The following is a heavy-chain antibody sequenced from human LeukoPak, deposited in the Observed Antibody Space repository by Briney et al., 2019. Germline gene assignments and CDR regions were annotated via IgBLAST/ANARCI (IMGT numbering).Heavy chain of an antibody. CDR2: IYHSGST. V-gene: IGHV4-4*02. CDR3: ARARYCSSTSCYNYYYGMDV. J-gene: IGHJ6*02. Sequence: PSGTLSLTCAVSGGSISSSNWWSWVRQPPGKGLEWIGEIYHSGSTNYNPSLKSRVTISVDKSKSQFSLKLSSVTAADTAVYYCARARYCSSTSCYNYYYGMDVWGQGTTVTVSS. CDR1: GGSISSSNW. D-gene: IGHD2-2*02.